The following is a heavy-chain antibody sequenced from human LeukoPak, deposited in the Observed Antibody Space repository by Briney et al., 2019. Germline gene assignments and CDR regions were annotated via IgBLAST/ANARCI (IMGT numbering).Heavy chain of an antibody. J-gene: IGHJ5*02. CDR1: GYNFTGSY. D-gene: IGHD3-22*01. CDR2: INANTGDT. V-gene: IGHV1-2*02. CDR3: ARRLYYYDSSASGWFDP. Sequence: ASVKVSCKASGYNFTGSYMHWVRQGPGQGLEWMGWINANTGDTNYAQKFQGRVTMTSDTSISTAYMELSSLTSDDTAVYYCARRLYYYDSSASGWFDPWGQGTLVTVSS.